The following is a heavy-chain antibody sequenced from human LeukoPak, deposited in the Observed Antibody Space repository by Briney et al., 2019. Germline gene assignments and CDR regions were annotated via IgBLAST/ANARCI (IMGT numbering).Heavy chain of an antibody. V-gene: IGHV4-38-2*02. Sequence: NPSETLSLTCTVSGYSLSSGYYWGWIRQPPGKGLEWIGSVDHSGGTYYNPSLRSRVSISVDTSKNQFSLKLSSVTAADTAVYYCARVPTTVTTLFSYYFDYWGQGTLVTVSS. J-gene: IGHJ4*02. CDR1: GYSLSSGYY. D-gene: IGHD4-11*01. CDR3: ARVPTTVTTLFSYYFDY. CDR2: VDHSGGT.